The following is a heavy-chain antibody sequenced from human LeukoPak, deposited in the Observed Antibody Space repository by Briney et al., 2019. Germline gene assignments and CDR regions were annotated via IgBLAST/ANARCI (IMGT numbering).Heavy chain of an antibody. CDR2: IYSGGST. CDR3: ASLDRYVDTAPRAFDI. J-gene: IGHJ3*02. Sequence: PGGSLRLSCAASGFTVSSNYMGWVRQAPGKGLEWVSVIYSGGSTYYADSVKGRFTISRDNSKNTLYLQMNSLRAEDTAVYYCASLDRYVDTAPRAFDIWGQGTMVTVSS. D-gene: IGHD5-18*01. CDR1: GFTVSSNY. V-gene: IGHV3-53*01.